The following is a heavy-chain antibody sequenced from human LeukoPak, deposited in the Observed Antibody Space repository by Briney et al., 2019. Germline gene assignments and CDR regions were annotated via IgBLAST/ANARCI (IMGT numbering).Heavy chain of an antibody. Sequence: GTSVKVSCKASGFTFTSSAMQWVRQARGQRLEWIGWIVVGSGNTNYAQKFQERVTITRDMSTSTAYMELSSLRSEDTAVYYCAADVVVPAAISWGYYYYMDVWGKGTTVTVSS. V-gene: IGHV1-58*02. D-gene: IGHD2-2*01. CDR2: IVVGSGNT. J-gene: IGHJ6*03. CDR3: AADVVVPAAISWGYYYYMDV. CDR1: GFTFTSSA.